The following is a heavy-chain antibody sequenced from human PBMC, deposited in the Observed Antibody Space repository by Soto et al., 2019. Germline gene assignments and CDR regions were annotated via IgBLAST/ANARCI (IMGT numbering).Heavy chain of an antibody. CDR1: GGSFSGYS. D-gene: IGHD2-15*01. Sequence: PSETLSLTCAVYGGSFSGYSWSWIRQSPGKGLEWIGEINHSGTTNYNPSLKSRVTVSVDTSKNQFSLKLNSVTAADTGVGYCARGLGYCNTLRCPTTQWGQGTPVTVSS. J-gene: IGHJ1*01. V-gene: IGHV4-34*01. CDR2: INHSGTT. CDR3: ARGLGYCNTLRCPTTQ.